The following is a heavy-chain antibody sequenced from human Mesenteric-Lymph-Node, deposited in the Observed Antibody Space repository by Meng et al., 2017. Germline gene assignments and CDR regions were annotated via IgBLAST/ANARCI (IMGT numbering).Heavy chain of an antibody. V-gene: IGHV1-46*01. CDR1: GGTFSSYA. CDR3: ARTCTNGVCYTGIDY. J-gene: IGHJ4*02. CDR2: INPSGGST. D-gene: IGHD2-8*01. Sequence: ASVKVSCKASGGTFSSYAISWVRQAPGQGLEWMGIINPSGGSTSYAQKFQGRVTITRDTSASTAYMELSSLRSEDTAVYYCARTCTNGVCYTGIDYWGQGTLVTVSS.